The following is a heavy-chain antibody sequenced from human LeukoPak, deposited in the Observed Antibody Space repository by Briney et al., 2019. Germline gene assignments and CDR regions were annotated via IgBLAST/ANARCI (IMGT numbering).Heavy chain of an antibody. CDR2: IYYSGST. CDR3: ARFDSSSWYRYFDY. J-gene: IGHJ4*02. V-gene: IGHV4-31*03. CDR1: GGSISSGGYY. Sequence: SQTLSLTCTVSGGSISSGGYYWSWIRQHPGKGLEWIGYIYYSGSTYYNPSLKSRVTISVDTSKNQSSLKLSSVTAADTAVYYCARFDSSSWYRYFDYWGQGTLVTVSS. D-gene: IGHD6-13*01.